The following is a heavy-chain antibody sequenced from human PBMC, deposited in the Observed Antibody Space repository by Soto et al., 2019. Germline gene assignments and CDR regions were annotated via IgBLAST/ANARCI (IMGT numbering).Heavy chain of an antibody. V-gene: IGHV1-69*04. Sequence: GASVKVSCKASGGTFSSYTISWVRQAPGQGLEWMGRIIPILGIANYAQKFQGRVTITADKFTSTAYMELSSLRSEDTAVYYCARDLGYCSSTSCYNYWGQGTLVTVSS. J-gene: IGHJ4*02. CDR1: GGTFSSYT. D-gene: IGHD2-2*01. CDR3: ARDLGYCSSTSCYNY. CDR2: IIPILGIA.